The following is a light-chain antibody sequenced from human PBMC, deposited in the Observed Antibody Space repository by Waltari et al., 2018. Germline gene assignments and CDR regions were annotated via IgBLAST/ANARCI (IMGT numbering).Light chain of an antibody. V-gene: IGKV3-11*01. CDR1: QSISSY. Sequence: EIVLKQSPATLSLSLGDRATLSCRASQSISSYLAWYQQKPGQAPRLLIYDASTRATGIPARFSGSGSVTDFTLTISSLEPEDFAIYYCQQRSKSFTFGPGTKVDMK. CDR3: QQRSKSFT. J-gene: IGKJ3*01. CDR2: DAS.